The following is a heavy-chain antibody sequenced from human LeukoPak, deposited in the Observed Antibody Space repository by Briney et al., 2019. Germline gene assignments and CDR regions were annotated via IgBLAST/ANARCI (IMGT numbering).Heavy chain of an antibody. Sequence: PGGSLRLSCAASGFTLNNYAMSWVRQAPGKGLEWVSIINNSGGSTYYADSVKGRFTISRDLSKNTLYLQMNSLRAEDTALYYCARSLPYGTTWYGRSDFWGQGTLVTVSS. CDR3: ARSLPYGTTWYGRSDF. CDR2: INNSGGST. D-gene: IGHD6-13*01. CDR1: GFTLNNYA. J-gene: IGHJ4*02. V-gene: IGHV3-23*01.